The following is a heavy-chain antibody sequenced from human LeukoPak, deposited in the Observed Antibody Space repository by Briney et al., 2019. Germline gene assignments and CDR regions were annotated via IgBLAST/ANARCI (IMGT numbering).Heavy chain of an antibody. CDR2: ISGSGGST. CDR1: GFTFNSYA. J-gene: IGHJ4*02. D-gene: IGHD6-19*01. Sequence: PGGSLRLSCAASGFTFNSYAMNWVRQAPGKGLEWVSAISGSGGSTYYVDSVRGRFTISRDNPENTLYLQMNGLRAEDTAVYYCAKDRRSSDWSPDCWGQGTLVTVSS. V-gene: IGHV3-23*01. CDR3: AKDRRSSDWSPDC.